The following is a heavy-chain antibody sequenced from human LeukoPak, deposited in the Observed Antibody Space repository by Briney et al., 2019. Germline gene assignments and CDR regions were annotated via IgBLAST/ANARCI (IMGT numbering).Heavy chain of an antibody. CDR3: AGYSYGVRPS. J-gene: IGHJ5*02. CDR2: TYYRSKWYN. D-gene: IGHD5-18*01. V-gene: IGHV6-1*01. CDR1: GESVSSNSAA. Sequence: SQTLSLTCVIPGESVSSNSAAWNWIRQSPSKGLEWLGRTYYRSKWYNDYAVSVKSRITINPDTSKNQFSLQLNSVTPEDTAVYYCAGYSYGVRPSWGQGTLVTVSS.